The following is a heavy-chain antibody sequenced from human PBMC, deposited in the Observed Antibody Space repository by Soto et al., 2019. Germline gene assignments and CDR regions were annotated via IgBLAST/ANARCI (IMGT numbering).Heavy chain of an antibody. CDR3: ARGVRSPSAILEY. J-gene: IGHJ4*02. CDR1: GFTFSSYC. Sequence: EVQVVESGGGLVKPGGSLRLSCAASGFTFSSYCMNWVRQAPGKGLEWVSSISSSSSYIYYADSVKGRFIVSRDNAKNSLYLQINSLRAEDTAVYYCARGVRSPSAILEYWGQGTLVTVSS. D-gene: IGHD2-2*01. CDR2: ISSSSSYI. V-gene: IGHV3-21*01.